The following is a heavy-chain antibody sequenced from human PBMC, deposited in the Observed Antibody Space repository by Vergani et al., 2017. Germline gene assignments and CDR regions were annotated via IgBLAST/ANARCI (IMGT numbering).Heavy chain of an antibody. V-gene: IGHV3-30*02. CDR2: IRYDGSNK. CDR3: AKRSGYYLNWFDP. Sequence: QVQLVESGGGVVQPGGSLRLSCAASGFTFSSYGMHWVRQAPGKGLEWVAFIRYDGSNKYYADSVKGRFTISRDNSKITLYLQMNSLRAEDTAVYYCAKRSGYYLNWFDPWGQGTLVTVSS. D-gene: IGHD3-22*01. CDR1: GFTFSSYG. J-gene: IGHJ5*02.